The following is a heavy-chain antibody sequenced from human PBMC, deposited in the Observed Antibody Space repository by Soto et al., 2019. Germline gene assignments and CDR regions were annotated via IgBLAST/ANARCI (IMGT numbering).Heavy chain of an antibody. Sequence: QVQLVESGGGVVQPGRSLRLSCAASGFTFSSYGMQWVRQAPGKGLEWVAVISYDGSNKYYADSVKGRFTICRDNYKNTLYLKKNSLRAEDTAVYYCAKDPGGQAVALDYWGQGTLVTVSS. D-gene: IGHD6-19*01. V-gene: IGHV3-30*18. CDR3: AKDPGGQAVALDY. CDR2: ISYDGSNK. J-gene: IGHJ4*02. CDR1: GFTFSSYG.